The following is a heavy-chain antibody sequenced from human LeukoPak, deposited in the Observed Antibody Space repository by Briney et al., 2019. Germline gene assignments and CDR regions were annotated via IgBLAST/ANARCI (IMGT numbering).Heavy chain of an antibody. D-gene: IGHD6-13*01. V-gene: IGHV4-34*01. CDR2: INHSGST. CDR3: ARGRTDSNQYYFDY. J-gene: IGHJ4*02. Sequence: SETLSLTCAVYGGSFSGYYWSWIRQPPGKGLGWIGEINHSGSTNYNPSLKSRVTISVDTSKNRFSLKLSSVTAAETAVYYCARGRTDSNQYYFDYWGQGTLVTVSS. CDR1: GGSFSGYY.